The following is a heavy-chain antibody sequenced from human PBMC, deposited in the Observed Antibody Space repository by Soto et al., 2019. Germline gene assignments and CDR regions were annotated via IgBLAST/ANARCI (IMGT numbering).Heavy chain of an antibody. CDR1: GFTFSSYA. CDR3: AFSRTPFGG. D-gene: IGHD2-15*01. Sequence: EVQLLESGGGLVQPGGSLRLSCAASGFTFSSYAMSWVRQAPGKGLEWVSAISGSGCSTYYAASVNGRFTISRDNSTTPLYLQIHCLRAADLAVYSSAFSRTPFGGWGQGTLVSVSS. CDR2: ISGSGCST. V-gene: IGHV3-23*01. J-gene: IGHJ4*02.